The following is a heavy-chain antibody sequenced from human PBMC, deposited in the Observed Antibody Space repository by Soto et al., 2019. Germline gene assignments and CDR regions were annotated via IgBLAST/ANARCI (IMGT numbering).Heavy chain of an antibody. CDR2: ISSSSSTL. CDR3: ARAPNRAAAGNY. V-gene: IGHV3-48*01. CDR1: GFTFSSYS. Sequence: EVQLVESGGGLVQPGGSLRLSCAASGFTFSSYSMNWVRQAPGKGLEWVSYISSSSSTLYYADSVKGRFTISRDNAKNSLYLQMNSLRAEDTAVYYCARAPNRAAAGNYWGQGTLVTVSS. D-gene: IGHD6-13*01. J-gene: IGHJ4*02.